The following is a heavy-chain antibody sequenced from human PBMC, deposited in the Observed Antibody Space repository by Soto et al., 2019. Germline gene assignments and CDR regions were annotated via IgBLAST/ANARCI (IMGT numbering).Heavy chain of an antibody. CDR3: AREWQQSPFDY. Sequence: AAVKVSCKASGCTFTSYGISWVRQAPGQGLEWMGWISTYNGNTNYAQKLQGRVTMTTDTSTSTAYMELRSLRSDDTAVYYCAREWQQSPFDYWGQGTLVTVSS. CDR2: ISTYNGNT. D-gene: IGHD6-13*01. CDR1: GCTFTSYG. V-gene: IGHV1-18*01. J-gene: IGHJ4*02.